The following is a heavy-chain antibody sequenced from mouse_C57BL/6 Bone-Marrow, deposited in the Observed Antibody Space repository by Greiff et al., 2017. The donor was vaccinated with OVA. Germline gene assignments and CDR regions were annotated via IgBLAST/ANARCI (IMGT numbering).Heavy chain of an antibody. V-gene: IGHV1-61*01. Sequence: QVQLQQSGAELVRPGSSVKLSCKASGYTFTSYWMDWVKQRPGQGLEWIGNIYPSDSETHYNQKFKDKATLTVDKSSSTAYMQLSSLTSEDSAVYYCARGRDYDERFAYWGQGTLVTVSA. CDR3: ARGRDYDERFAY. J-gene: IGHJ3*01. CDR2: IYPSDSET. CDR1: GYTFTSYW. D-gene: IGHD2-4*01.